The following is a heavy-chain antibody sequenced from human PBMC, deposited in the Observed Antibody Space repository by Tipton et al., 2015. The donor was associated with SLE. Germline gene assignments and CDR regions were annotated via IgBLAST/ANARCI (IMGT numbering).Heavy chain of an antibody. D-gene: IGHD6-13*01. CDR1: GGSISSSSYY. V-gene: IGHV4-39*07. CDR2: IYYSGST. CDR3: ARPLAAAGGD. J-gene: IGHJ4*02. Sequence: LRLSCTVSGGSISSSSYYWGWIRQPPGKGLEWIGSIYYSGSTYYNPSLKSRVTISVDTSKNQFSLKLSSVTAADTAVYYCARPLAAAGGDWGQGTLVTVSS.